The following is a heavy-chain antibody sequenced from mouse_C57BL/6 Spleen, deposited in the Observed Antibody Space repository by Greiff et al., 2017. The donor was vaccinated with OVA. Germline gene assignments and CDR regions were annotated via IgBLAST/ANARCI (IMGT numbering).Heavy chain of an antibody. CDR2: IYPGSGNT. D-gene: IGHD3-1*01. Sequence: QVTLKVSGAELVRPGASVKLSCKASGYTFTDYYINWVKQRPGQGLEWIARIYPGSGNTYYNEKFKGKATLTAEKSSSTAYMQLSSLTSEDSAVYFCARRGFLGDYYAMDYWGQGTSVTVSS. CDR1: GYTFTDYY. CDR3: ARRGFLGDYYAMDY. J-gene: IGHJ4*01. V-gene: IGHV1-76*01.